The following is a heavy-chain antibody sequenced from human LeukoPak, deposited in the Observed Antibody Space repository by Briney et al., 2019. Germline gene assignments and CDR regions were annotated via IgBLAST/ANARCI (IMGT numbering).Heavy chain of an antibody. CDR1: GFTFDDYA. CDR3: AKGSRSNWNYDDDAFDI. J-gene: IGHJ3*02. D-gene: IGHD1-7*01. Sequence: GGSLRLSCAASGFTFDDYAMHWVRQAPGKGLEWVSGISWNSGSIGYADSVKGRFTISRDNAKNSLYLQMNSLRAEDMALYYCAKGSRSNWNYDDDAFDIWGQGTMVTVSS. CDR2: ISWNSGSI. V-gene: IGHV3-9*03.